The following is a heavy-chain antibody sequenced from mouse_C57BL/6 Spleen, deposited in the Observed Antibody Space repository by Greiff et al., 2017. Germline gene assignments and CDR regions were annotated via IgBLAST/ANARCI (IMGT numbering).Heavy chain of an antibody. CDR2: ISSGGDYI. V-gene: IGHV5-9-1*02. D-gene: IGHD3-2*02. CDR3: TRDSSGYDY. CDR1: GFTFSSYA. J-gene: IGHJ2*01. Sequence: EVQRVESGEGLVKPGGSLKLSCAASGFTFSSYAMSWVRQTPEKRLEWVAYISSGGDYIYYAATVKGRFTISRDNARNTLYLQMSSLKSEDTAMYYCTRDSSGYDYWGQGTTLTVSS.